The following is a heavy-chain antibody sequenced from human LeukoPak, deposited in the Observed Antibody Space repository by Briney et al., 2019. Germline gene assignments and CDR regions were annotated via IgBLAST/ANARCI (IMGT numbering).Heavy chain of an antibody. J-gene: IGHJ4*02. V-gene: IGHV3-74*01. Sequence: GGSLRLSCAASGFTFNNYWMHWVRQAPGKGLVWVSRIINDGSSTGYADSVRGRFTISRDTAKNTLYLQMNRVRVEDTAMYYCAREEYSVRRGARLDHWGQGTLVLVSS. CDR3: AREEYSVRRGARLDH. CDR2: IINDGSST. CDR1: GFTFNNYW. D-gene: IGHD4-11*01.